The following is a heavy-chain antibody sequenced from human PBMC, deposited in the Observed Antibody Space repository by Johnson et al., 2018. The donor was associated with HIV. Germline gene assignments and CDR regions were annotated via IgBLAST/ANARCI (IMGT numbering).Heavy chain of an antibody. CDR1: GFTFSSYG. CDR2: IRYDGSNK. Sequence: QVQLVESGGGLVKPGGSLRLSCAASGFTFSSYGMHWVRQAPGQGLEWVAFIRYDGSNKYYGDSVKGRFTISRDNSKNTLYLQMNSLRAEDTAVYYCARDVRQKQLVSAFDIWGQGTMVTVSS. V-gene: IGHV3-30*02. D-gene: IGHD6-13*01. CDR3: ARDVRQKQLVSAFDI. J-gene: IGHJ3*02.